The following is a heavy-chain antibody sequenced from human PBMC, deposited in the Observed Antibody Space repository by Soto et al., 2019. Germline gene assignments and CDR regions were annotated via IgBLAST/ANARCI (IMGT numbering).Heavy chain of an antibody. Sequence: SETICVTRSVADGNSADYGGSWIRKNTGKGLEWIGYIYYSGSTNYNPSLKSRVTISVDTSKNQFSLKLSSVTAADTAVYYCARHVLGVDTAMVEFDYWGQGTLVTVSS. CDR3: ARHVLGVDTAMVEFDY. CDR2: IYYSGST. V-gene: IGHV4-59*08. CDR1: DGNSADYG. D-gene: IGHD5-18*01. J-gene: IGHJ4*02.